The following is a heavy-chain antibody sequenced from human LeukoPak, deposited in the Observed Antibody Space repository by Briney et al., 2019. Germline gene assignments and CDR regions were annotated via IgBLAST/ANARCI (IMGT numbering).Heavy chain of an antibody. Sequence: GASVKVSCKASGGTFSSYAISWVRQAPGQGLEWMGGIIPIFGTANYAQKFQGRVTITTDESTSTAYMELSSLRSEDTAVYYCARNGLDIVVVPAAIGPPFDYWGQGTLVTVSS. D-gene: IGHD2-2*02. CDR2: IIPIFGTA. CDR1: GGTFSSYA. J-gene: IGHJ4*02. V-gene: IGHV1-69*05. CDR3: ARNGLDIVVVPAAIGPPFDY.